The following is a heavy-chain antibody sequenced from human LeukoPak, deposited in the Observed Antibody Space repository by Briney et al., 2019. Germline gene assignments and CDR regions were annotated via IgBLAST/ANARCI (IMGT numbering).Heavy chain of an antibody. CDR1: GFTFSSYA. Sequence: GGSLRLSCAASGFTFSSYAMSWVRQAPGKGLEWVSAISGSGGSTYYADSVEGRFTISRDNSKNTLYLQMNSLRAEDTAVYYCAKGRDYYDSSGYRDAFDIWGQGTMVTVSS. CDR3: AKGRDYYDSSGYRDAFDI. CDR2: ISGSGGST. D-gene: IGHD3-22*01. J-gene: IGHJ3*02. V-gene: IGHV3-23*01.